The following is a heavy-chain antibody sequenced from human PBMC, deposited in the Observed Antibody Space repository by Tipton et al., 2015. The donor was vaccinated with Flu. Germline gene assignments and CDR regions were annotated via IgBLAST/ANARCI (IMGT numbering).Heavy chain of an antibody. D-gene: IGHD3-10*01. CDR3: ARERDVLLWFGELGYFDY. CDR2: IYTSGRT. J-gene: IGHJ4*02. CDR1: GGSISSGSYY. V-gene: IGHV4-61*02. Sequence: TLSLTCTVSGGSISSGSYYWSWIRQPAGKGLEWIGRIYTSGRTNYNPSLKSRVTISVDTSKNQFSLKLSSVTAADTAVYYCARERDVLLWFGELGYFDYWGQGTLVTVSS.